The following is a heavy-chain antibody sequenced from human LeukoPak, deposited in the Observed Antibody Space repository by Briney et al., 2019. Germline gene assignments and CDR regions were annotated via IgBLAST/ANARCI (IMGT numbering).Heavy chain of an antibody. V-gene: IGHV1-18*01. D-gene: IGHD1-26*01. Sequence: ASVKVSCKASGYTXSSYGIIWVRQAPGQGLEWMEWVSAFNGNTDYAPKLQGRVTMTTDTSTTTAYMELRSLTSDDTAVYYCARRGGSYSHSDFWGQGTLVTVSS. CDR1: GYTXSSYG. CDR3: ARRGGSYSHSDF. J-gene: IGHJ4*02. CDR2: VSAFNGNT.